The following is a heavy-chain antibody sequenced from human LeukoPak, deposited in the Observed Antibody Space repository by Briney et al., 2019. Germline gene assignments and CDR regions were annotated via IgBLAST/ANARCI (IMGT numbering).Heavy chain of an antibody. V-gene: IGHV3-7*01. J-gene: IGHJ4*02. CDR1: GFTFSRHW. Sequence: GGSLRLSCATSGFTFSRHWMSWVRQAPGKGPEGVANIKQDGSERYYVHSVKGRFTISRDNAKNSLYLQMNSLRAEDTAVYYCARDGGHSTDFDYWGQGILVAVSS. CDR2: IKQDGSER. CDR3: ARDGGHSTDFDY. D-gene: IGHD2-8*02.